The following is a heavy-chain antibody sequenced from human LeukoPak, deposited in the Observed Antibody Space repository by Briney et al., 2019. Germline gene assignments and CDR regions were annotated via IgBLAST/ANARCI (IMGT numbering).Heavy chain of an antibody. V-gene: IGHV4-59*01. CDR1: GGSISSYY. D-gene: IGHD5-18*01. CDR3: AGGGYSYGYGFAFDY. Sequence: SQTLSLTCTVSGGSISSYYWSWIRQPPGKGLEWIGYIYYSGSTNYNPSLKSRVTISVDTSKNQFSPKLSSVTAADTAVYYCAGGGYSYGYGFAFDYWGQGILVTVSS. CDR2: IYYSGST. J-gene: IGHJ4*02.